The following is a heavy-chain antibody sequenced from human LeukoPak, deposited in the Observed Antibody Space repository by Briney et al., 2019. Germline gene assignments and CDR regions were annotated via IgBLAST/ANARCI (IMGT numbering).Heavy chain of an antibody. CDR2: THYSGST. CDR1: GGSISSYY. Sequence: SETLSLTCTVSGGSISSYYWSWLRQPPGKGLEYIGYTHYSGSTNYNPSLKSRVTISLDTSGNQFSLKLSSVTAAGTAVYYCASGYCGGACQLGGVDMWGLGTMVTVSS. V-gene: IGHV4-59*01. J-gene: IGHJ3*02. D-gene: IGHD2-21*02. CDR3: ASGYCGGACQLGGVDM.